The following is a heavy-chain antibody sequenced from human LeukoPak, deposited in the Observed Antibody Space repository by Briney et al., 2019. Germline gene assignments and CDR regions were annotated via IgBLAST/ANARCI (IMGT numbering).Heavy chain of an antibody. V-gene: IGHV3-53*01. J-gene: IGHJ4*02. CDR2: IYSGGST. CDR1: GFTVSSNY. Sequence: GGSLRLSCAASGFTVSSNYMSWVRQAPGKGLEWVSVIYSGGSTYYADSVKGRFTISRDNSKNTLYLQMNSLRAEDTAVYYCARGRYYDDSSGYSLDYWGQGTLVTVSS. D-gene: IGHD3-22*01. CDR3: ARGRYYDDSSGYSLDY.